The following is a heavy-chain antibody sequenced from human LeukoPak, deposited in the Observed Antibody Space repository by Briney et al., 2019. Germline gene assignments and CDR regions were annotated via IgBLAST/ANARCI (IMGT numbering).Heavy chain of an antibody. CDR3: ARDLFSFGVVTNYYYYYYMDV. D-gene: IGHD3-3*01. Sequence: ASVKVSCKASGGTFSSYAISWVRQAPGQGLEWMGGIIPIFGTANYAQKFQGRVTITADESTNTAYMELSSLRSEDTAVYYCARDLFSFGVVTNYYYYYYMDVWGKGTTVTVSS. CDR2: IIPIFGTA. CDR1: GGTFSSYA. V-gene: IGHV1-69*01. J-gene: IGHJ6*03.